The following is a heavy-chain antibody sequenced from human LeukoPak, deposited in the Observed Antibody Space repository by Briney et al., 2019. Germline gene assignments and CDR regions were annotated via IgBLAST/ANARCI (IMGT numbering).Heavy chain of an antibody. J-gene: IGHJ4*02. D-gene: IGHD5-24*01. V-gene: IGHV3-23*01. CDR3: AKEELPNDY. CDR2: ISRDGDKT. CDR1: GFSLSINS. Sequence: PGGSLRLSCAVSGFSLSINSMCWVRQAPGKGLEWVSDISRDGDKTHYVDSVEGRFTISRDTSKNTLYLQMNTLRVEDTAPYYCAKEELPNDYWGRGTLFTVSS.